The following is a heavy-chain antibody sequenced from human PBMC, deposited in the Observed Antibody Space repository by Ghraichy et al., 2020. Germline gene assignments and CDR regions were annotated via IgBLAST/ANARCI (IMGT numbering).Heavy chain of an antibody. CDR3: ARDENWAFDY. J-gene: IGHJ4*02. Sequence: GGSLRLSCVASGFTFSRYSMNWVRQAPGKGLEWLSYITSSSSNIQYADSVKGRFTISRDNAKNSLYLQMNSLRAEDTAVYYCARDENWAFDYWGQGTLVTVSS. D-gene: IGHD3-16*01. CDR1: GFTFSRYS. V-gene: IGHV3-48*01. CDR2: ITSSSSNI.